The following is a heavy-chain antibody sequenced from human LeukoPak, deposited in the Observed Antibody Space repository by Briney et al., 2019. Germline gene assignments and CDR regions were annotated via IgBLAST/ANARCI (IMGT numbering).Heavy chain of an antibody. D-gene: IGHD3-9*01. CDR1: GFTFISFG. J-gene: IGHJ4*02. Sequence: GGSLRLSCAASGFTFISFGLHWVRQAPGKGLEWVAFIRYDGRNEYYADSVKDRFNISRDNSKDTLYLQMNSLRAEDTAVYYCAKDLMNYDILTGFDYWGQGTLVTVSS. CDR2: IRYDGRNE. V-gene: IGHV3-30*02. CDR3: AKDLMNYDILTGFDY.